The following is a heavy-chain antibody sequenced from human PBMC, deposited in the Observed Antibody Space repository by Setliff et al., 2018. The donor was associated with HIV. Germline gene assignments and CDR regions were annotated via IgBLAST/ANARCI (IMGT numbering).Heavy chain of an antibody. Sequence: SETLSLTCTVSGGSISTSNWWGWIRQTPGKGLEWIGYIYYSGSTNYNPSLKSRVTISVDTSKNQFSLKLSSVAAADTAVYYCARRYHDASGFYNSWGQGVLVTVSS. D-gene: IGHD1-1*01. CDR1: GGSISTSNW. CDR2: IYYSGST. J-gene: IGHJ4*02. V-gene: IGHV4-28*01. CDR3: ARRYHDASGFYNS.